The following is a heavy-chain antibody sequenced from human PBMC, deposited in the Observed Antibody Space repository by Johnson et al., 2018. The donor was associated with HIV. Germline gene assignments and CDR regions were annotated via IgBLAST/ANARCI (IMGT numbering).Heavy chain of an antibody. D-gene: IGHD6-6*01. CDR1: GFTLRTYD. CDR3: TTLAESSSSMYAFDI. Sequence: VQLVESGGGLVRPGGSLRPSCGVSGFTLRTYDMAWVRQPTGKGLEWVSLIGTAGDTYYQDSVKGRLIISGEKARNSLYLQMNSLKTEDTAVYYCTTLAESSSSMYAFDIWGQGTMLTVSS. V-gene: IGHV3-13*01. CDR2: IGTAGDT. J-gene: IGHJ3*02.